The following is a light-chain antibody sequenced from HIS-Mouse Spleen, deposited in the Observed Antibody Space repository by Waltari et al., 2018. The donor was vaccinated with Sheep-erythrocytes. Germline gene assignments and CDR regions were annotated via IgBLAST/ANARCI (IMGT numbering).Light chain of an antibody. CDR1: ALPKQY. CDR3: QSADSSGTYRV. V-gene: IGLV3-25*03. CDR2: KDS. Sequence: SYELTQPPSVSVSPGQTARITCPGDALPKQYAYWYQQKPGQALVLVIYKDSERPSGIPERFSGSRSGTTVTLTISGVQAEDEADYYCQSADSSGTYRVFGGGTKLTVL. J-gene: IGLJ2*01.